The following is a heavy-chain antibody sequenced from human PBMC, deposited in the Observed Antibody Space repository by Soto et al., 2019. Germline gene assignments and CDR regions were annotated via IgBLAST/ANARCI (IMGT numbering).Heavy chain of an antibody. J-gene: IGHJ6*02. CDR1: GFTFSSYS. CDR3: ACMGRGDCGYCYVYGMDV. CDR2: ISSSGSYI. Sequence: EVQLVESGGGLVKPGGSLRLSCAASGFTFSSYSMNWVRQAPGKGLEWVSSISSSGSYIYYADSLKGRFTISRDNAKNSLYRRMNSLRAEDTAVYYCACMGRGDCGYCYVYGMDVWGHGTTVTVSS. V-gene: IGHV3-21*01. D-gene: IGHD2-21*02.